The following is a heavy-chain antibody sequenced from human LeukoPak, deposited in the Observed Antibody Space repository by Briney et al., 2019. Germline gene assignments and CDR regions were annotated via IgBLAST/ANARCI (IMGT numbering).Heavy chain of an antibody. CDR3: ARDYYDSSGYYRGGDYFDY. CDR1: VYTFSSYG. V-gene: IGHV1-18*01. D-gene: IGHD3-22*01. Sequence: ASVKVSCKASVYTFSSYGISWVRQAPGRGLEWMGWISAYNGNTNYAQKFQGRVTMTTDTSTSTAYMELRSLRSDDTAVYYCARDYYDSSGYYRGGDYFDYWGQGTLVTVSS. J-gene: IGHJ4*02. CDR2: ISAYNGNT.